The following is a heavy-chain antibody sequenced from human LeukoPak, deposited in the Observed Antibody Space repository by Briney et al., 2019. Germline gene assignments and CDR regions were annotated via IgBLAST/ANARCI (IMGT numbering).Heavy chain of an antibody. Sequence: GGSLRLSCAASGFTFSSYEMNWVRQAPGKGLEWVSYISSSGSTIYYADSVKGRFTISRDNAKKSLYLQMNSLRAEDTAVYYCARDSITALDGCFDYWGQGTLVTVSS. CDR3: ARDSITALDGCFDY. J-gene: IGHJ4*02. CDR1: GFTFSSYE. CDR2: ISSSGSTI. V-gene: IGHV3-48*03. D-gene: IGHD5-24*01.